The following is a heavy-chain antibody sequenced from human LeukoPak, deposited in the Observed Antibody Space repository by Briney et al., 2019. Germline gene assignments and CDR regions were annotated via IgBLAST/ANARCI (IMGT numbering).Heavy chain of an antibody. CDR3: ARDRTGTGYSSGWYHDY. V-gene: IGHV1-2*02. CDR2: INPNSGGT. CDR1: GYTFTGYY. Sequence: ASVKVSCKASGYTFTGYYMHWVRQAPGQGLEWMGWINPNSGGTNYAQKFQGRVTMTRDTSISTAYMELSRLRSDDTAVYYCARDRTGTGYSSGWYHDYWGKGTLVTVPS. D-gene: IGHD6-19*01. J-gene: IGHJ4*02.